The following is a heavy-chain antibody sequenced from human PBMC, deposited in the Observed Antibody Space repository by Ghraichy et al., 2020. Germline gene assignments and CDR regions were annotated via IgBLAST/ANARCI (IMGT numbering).Heavy chain of an antibody. Sequence: SETLSLTCDVSGDSINSNNWWSWVRQSPGKGLEWIGEIYHSGSTNYKPSLKSRVTISIDKSKNQFSLKLTSVTAADTAVYYCTRARDYYYYYGMDVWGQGTPVTVSS. CDR2: IYHSGST. V-gene: IGHV4-4*02. J-gene: IGHJ6*02. CDR1: GDSINSNNW. CDR3: TRARDYYYYYGMDV.